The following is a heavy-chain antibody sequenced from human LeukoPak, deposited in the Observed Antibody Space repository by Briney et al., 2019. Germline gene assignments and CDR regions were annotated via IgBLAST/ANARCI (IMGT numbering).Heavy chain of an antibody. D-gene: IGHD2-2*01. V-gene: IGHV4-61*01. CDR2: IYYSGST. CDR1: GGSVSSGSYY. Sequence: SETLSLTCTVSGGSVSSGSYYLSWIRQPPGTGLEWIGYIYYSGSTNYNPSLKSRVTISVDTSKNQFSLKLSSVTAADTAVYYCARDIVVVPAAHVGGDYYYYGMDVWGKGTTVTVSS. CDR3: ARDIVVVPAAHVGGDYYYYGMDV. J-gene: IGHJ6*04.